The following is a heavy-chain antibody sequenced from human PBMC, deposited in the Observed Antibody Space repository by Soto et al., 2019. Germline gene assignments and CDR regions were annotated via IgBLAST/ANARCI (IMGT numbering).Heavy chain of an antibody. J-gene: IGHJ6*02. CDR1: GYIFLNCG. V-gene: IGHV1-18*01. D-gene: IGHD3-16*01. Sequence: QVQLVQCGDEVKKPGASVKVSCMASGYIFLNCGIAWVRQAPGQGVEWMGWISPYTGNTHSASKVQGRLTMTTDTSTSTAYMDLGSLTSDDTAVYYCVMVDNYVTPTPQDVWGQGTTVTVSS. CDR2: ISPYTGNT. CDR3: VMVDNYVTPTPQDV.